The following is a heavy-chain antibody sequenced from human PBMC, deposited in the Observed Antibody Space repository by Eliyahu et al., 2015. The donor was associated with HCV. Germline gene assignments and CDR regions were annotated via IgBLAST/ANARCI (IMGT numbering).Heavy chain of an antibody. CDR1: GYIFASYW. CDR3: ARQRYCSGETCFSFLDAFDF. D-gene: IGHD2-15*01. J-gene: IGHJ3*01. CDR2: IYPGDSDT. V-gene: IGHV5-51*01. Sequence: EVHLVQSGAEVKKPGESLKISCKGTGYIFASYWIGWVRQKPGEGLKWMGIIYPGDSDTRYSPSFQGQVTFSADTSTDTAYVQWNSLRASDTAVYFCARQRYCSGETCFSFLDAFDFWGQGTMVTVSS.